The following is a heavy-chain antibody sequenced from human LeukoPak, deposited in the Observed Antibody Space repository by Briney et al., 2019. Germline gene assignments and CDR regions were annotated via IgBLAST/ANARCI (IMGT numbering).Heavy chain of an antibody. CDR3: TRENADYYDSSGYYYYFDY. Sequence: GRSLRLSCTASGFTFGDYAMSGVRQAPGKGLEWGGFIRSKAYGGTTEYAASVKGRFTISRDDSKSIAYLQMNSLKTEDTAVYYCTRENADYYDSSGYYYYFDYWGQGTLVTVSS. D-gene: IGHD3-22*01. CDR1: GFTFGDYA. J-gene: IGHJ4*02. CDR2: IRSKAYGGTT. V-gene: IGHV3-49*04.